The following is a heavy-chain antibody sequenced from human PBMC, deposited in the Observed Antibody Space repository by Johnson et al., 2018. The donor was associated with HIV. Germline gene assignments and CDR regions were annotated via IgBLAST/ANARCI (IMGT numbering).Heavy chain of an antibody. CDR2: IYSKTDCGTT. D-gene: IGHD1-7*01. CDR3: TTDQVGRNYGGKYHI. CDR1: GFTFINAW. Sequence: VQLVESGGGVVRPGGSLRLSCAASGFTFINAWMSWVRQAPGKGLEWVGLIYSKTDCGTTAYAAPVTGRFTISRDDSKNTLYLQMNSLKSEDTAVYYCTTDQVGRNYGGKYHIWGQGTMVTVSS. V-gene: IGHV3-15*01. J-gene: IGHJ3*02.